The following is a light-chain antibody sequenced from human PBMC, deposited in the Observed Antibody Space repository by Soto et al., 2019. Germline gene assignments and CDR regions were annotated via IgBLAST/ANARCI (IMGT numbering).Light chain of an antibody. Sequence: QSALTQPPSASGSPGQSVTISCTGTSSDVGGYNYVSWYQQHPGKAPKVLIYEVFRRPSGAADRFSGSKSGNTASLAISGLQDEDEADYYFSSYASTSYVFGTGNKLTVL. V-gene: IGLV2-8*01. CDR2: EVF. CDR1: SSDVGGYNY. J-gene: IGLJ1*01. CDR3: SSYASTSYV.